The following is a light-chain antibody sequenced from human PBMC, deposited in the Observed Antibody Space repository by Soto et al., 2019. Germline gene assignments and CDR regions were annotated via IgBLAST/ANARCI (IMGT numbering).Light chain of an antibody. CDR1: QSISSY. Sequence: DIPMTQSPSSLSASVGDRVTITCRASQSISSYLNWYQQKPGKAPKLLIYAASSLQSGVPSRFSGSGSVTDFTLTISSLQPEDFATYYCQQSYSTPWTFCQGTKVEIK. J-gene: IGKJ1*01. CDR2: AAS. V-gene: IGKV1-39*01. CDR3: QQSYSTPWT.